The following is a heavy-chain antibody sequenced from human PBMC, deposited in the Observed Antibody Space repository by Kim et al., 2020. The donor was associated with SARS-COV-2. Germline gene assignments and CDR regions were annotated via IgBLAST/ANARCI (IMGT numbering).Heavy chain of an antibody. D-gene: IGHD5-12*01. J-gene: IGHJ4*02. CDR2: TRNKGKSYST. CDR1: GFTFSDHY. CDR3: TTSRGAYAPFDY. Sequence: GGSLRLSCAASGFTFSDHYMDWVRQAPGKGLEWVGRTRNKGKSYSTEYAASVKGRFTISRDDSKNSLYLQMNSLETEDTAVYYCTTSRGAYAPFDYWGQGTLVTVSS. V-gene: IGHV3-72*01.